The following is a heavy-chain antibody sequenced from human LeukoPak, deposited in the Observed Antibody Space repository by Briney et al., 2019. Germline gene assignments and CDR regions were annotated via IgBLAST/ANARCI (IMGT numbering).Heavy chain of an antibody. V-gene: IGHV3-23*01. D-gene: IGHD1-26*01. CDR1: AFTFNNYA. CDR2: IFGSGGTT. CDR3: AHNKSGSYKFDY. J-gene: IGHJ4*02. Sequence: PGGSLRLSCAASAFTFNNYAMNWVRQAPGKGLEWVSGIFGSGGTTYYADSVKGRFTISRDNSKNTVYLQMHSLRAEDTAVYYCAHNKSGSYKFDYWGQGTLVTVSS.